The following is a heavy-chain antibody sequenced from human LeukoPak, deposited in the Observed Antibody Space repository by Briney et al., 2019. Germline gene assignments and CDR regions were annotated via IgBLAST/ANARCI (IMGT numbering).Heavy chain of an antibody. Sequence: SETLSLTCAVYGGSFSGYYWSWIRQPPGKGLEWIGEINHSGSTNYNPSLKSRVTISVDTSKNQFSLKLSSVTAADTAVYYCARTNYDFWSGYYPPFDYWGQGTLVTVSS. CDR3: ARTNYDFWSGYYPPFDY. D-gene: IGHD3-3*01. CDR1: GGSFSGYY. V-gene: IGHV4-34*01. CDR2: INHSGST. J-gene: IGHJ4*02.